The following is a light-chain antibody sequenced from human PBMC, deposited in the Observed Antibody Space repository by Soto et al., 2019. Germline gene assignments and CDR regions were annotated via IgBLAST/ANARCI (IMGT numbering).Light chain of an antibody. Sequence: QSVLTQPASVSGSPGQSITISCTGTSSDVGAYIYVSWYQHHPGKAPKVMIYEVTNRPSGVSDRFSGSKSGNTASLTISGLQAEDEADYYCSSYAGRNNYVFGTGTKVTVL. J-gene: IGLJ1*01. CDR3: SSYAGRNNYV. V-gene: IGLV2-14*01. CDR2: EVT. CDR1: SSDVGAYIY.